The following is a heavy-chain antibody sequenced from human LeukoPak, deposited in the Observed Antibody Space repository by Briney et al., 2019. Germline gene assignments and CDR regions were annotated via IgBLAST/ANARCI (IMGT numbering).Heavy chain of an antibody. CDR3: ARRGTDTAMVRYFDY. V-gene: IGHV4-34*01. Sequence: GSLRLSCAASGFTFSSYSMNWVRQPPGKGLEWIGEINHSGSTNYNPSLKSRVTISVDTSKNQFSLKLSSVTAADTAVYYCARRGTDTAMVRYFDYWGQGTLVTVSS. J-gene: IGHJ4*02. CDR1: GFTFSSYS. D-gene: IGHD5-18*01. CDR2: INHSGST.